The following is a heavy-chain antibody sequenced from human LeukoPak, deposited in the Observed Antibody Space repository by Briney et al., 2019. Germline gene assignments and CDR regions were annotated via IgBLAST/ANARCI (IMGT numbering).Heavy chain of an antibody. V-gene: IGHV3-21*01. J-gene: IGHJ4*02. D-gene: IGHD3-3*01. Sequence: GGSLRLSCAASGFTFSSYSMNWVRQAPGKRLEWVSSISSSSSYIYYADSVKGRFTISRDNAKNSLYLQMNSLRAEDTAVYYCAREPYYDFWSGYYDIDYWGQGTLVTV. CDR3: AREPYYDFWSGYYDIDY. CDR2: ISSSSSYI. CDR1: GFTFSSYS.